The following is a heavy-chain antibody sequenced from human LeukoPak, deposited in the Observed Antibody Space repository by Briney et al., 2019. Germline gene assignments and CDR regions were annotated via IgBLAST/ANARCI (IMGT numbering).Heavy chain of an antibody. CDR1: GFPFSSHA. CDR2: ISGSGGST. J-gene: IGHJ4*02. CDR3: AKDQVWIVVGSFDY. D-gene: IGHD3-22*01. Sequence: GSLRLSCAASGFPFSSHAMSWVRQAPGKGLEWVSGISGSGGSTYYADSVKGRFTISRDNSKNTLYLQMTSLRAEDTAVYYCAKDQVWIVVGSFDYWGQGTLVTVSS. V-gene: IGHV3-23*01.